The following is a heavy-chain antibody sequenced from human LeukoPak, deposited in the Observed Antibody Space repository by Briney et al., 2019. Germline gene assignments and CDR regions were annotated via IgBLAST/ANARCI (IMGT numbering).Heavy chain of an antibody. CDR1: GGSISSYY. CDR2: IYYSESS. V-gene: IGHV4-59*01. Sequence: SETLSLTCTVSGGSISSYYWSWIRQPPPKGLEWIGYIYYSESSNYNPSPKSRVTMSVDTSKNQFSLKLSSVTAADTAVYYCAREVGRGDDWFDPWGQGTLVTVSS. CDR3: AREVGRGDDWFDP. D-gene: IGHD3-16*01. J-gene: IGHJ5*02.